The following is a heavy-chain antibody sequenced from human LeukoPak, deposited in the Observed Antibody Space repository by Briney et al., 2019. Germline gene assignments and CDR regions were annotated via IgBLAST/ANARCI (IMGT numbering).Heavy chain of an antibody. CDR2: IYTSGST. CDR3: ARDLTLRIAAAGTSWWFDP. CDR1: GGSISSGSYY. Sequence: SQTLSLTCTVSGGSISSGSYYWSWIRQPAGKGLEWIGRIYTSGSTNYKPSLKSRVTISVDTSKNQFSLKLSSVTAADTAVYYCARDLTLRIAAAGTSWWFDPWGQGTLVTVSS. V-gene: IGHV4-61*02. D-gene: IGHD6-13*01. J-gene: IGHJ5*02.